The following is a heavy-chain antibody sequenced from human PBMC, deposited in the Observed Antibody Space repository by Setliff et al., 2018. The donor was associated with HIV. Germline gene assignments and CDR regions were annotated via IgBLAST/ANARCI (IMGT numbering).Heavy chain of an antibody. Sequence: RASVKVSCKASGGSFSNYAITWVRQAPGQGLEWMGGIIPFFHTTTYAQKFQGRVTITADQSTSTASMELGSLRSADTAVYFCATSLSRSLDDFDHWGQGTLVTVSS. CDR2: IIPFFHTT. CDR3: ATSLSRSLDDFDH. V-gene: IGHV1-69*13. CDR1: GGSFSNYA. J-gene: IGHJ4*02.